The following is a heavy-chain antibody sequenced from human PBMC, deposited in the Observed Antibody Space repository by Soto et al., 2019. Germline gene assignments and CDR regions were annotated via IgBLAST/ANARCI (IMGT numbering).Heavy chain of an antibody. J-gene: IGHJ6*02. V-gene: IGHV1-69*06. Sequence: QVQLVQSGAEVKKPGSSVKVSCKASGGTFSSYAISWVRQAPGQGLEWMGGIIPIFGTANYEQKFQGRVTITADKSKSTADMELSSLRSEDTAGYYCVGWRSSSRYSYYGMDVWVQGTKVTVS. D-gene: IGHD6-6*01. CDR3: VGWRSSSRYSYYGMDV. CDR2: IIPIFGTA. CDR1: GGTFSSYA.